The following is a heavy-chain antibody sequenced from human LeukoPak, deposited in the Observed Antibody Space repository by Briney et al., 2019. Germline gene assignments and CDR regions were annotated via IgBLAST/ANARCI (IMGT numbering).Heavy chain of an antibody. V-gene: IGHV1-69*04. J-gene: IGHJ4*02. CDR1: GGTFSSYA. CDR3: ARKALERYSGYDGSEDY. Sequence: ASVEVSCKASGGTFSSYAISWVRQAPGQGLEWMGRIIPILGIANYAQKFQGRVTITADKSTSTAYMELSSLRSEDTAVYYCARKALERYSGYDGSEDYWGQGTLVTVSS. CDR2: IIPILGIA. D-gene: IGHD5-12*01.